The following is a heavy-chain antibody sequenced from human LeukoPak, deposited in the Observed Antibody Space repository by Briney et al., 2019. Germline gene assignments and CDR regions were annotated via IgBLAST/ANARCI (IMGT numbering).Heavy chain of an antibody. V-gene: IGHV4-61*02. CDR2: IYSSGST. CDR3: ASTDTNGGAFDI. J-gene: IGHJ3*02. D-gene: IGHD2-8*01. CDR1: GGSISSGNYY. Sequence: PSQTLSLPCTVSGGSISSGNYYWSWIRQPAGKGLEWIGRIYSSGSTNHNPSLKSRVTISEDTSKNQFSLKLSSVTGADTAVYYCASTDTNGGAFDIWGQGTMVTVSS.